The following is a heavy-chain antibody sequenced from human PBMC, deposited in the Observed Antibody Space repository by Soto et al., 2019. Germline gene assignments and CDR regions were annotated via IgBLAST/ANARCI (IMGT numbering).Heavy chain of an antibody. CDR1: GFTFSSYA. V-gene: IGHV3-23*01. Sequence: GGSLRLSCADSGFTFSSYAMSWVRQAPGKGLEWVSGISGSGGSTYYADSVKGRFTTSTDNSKNTMYLQMNSLRAEDTAEHYRANQVLGGPVATSDRFGPWGQGTLVTVSS. D-gene: IGHD2-15*01. CDR3: ANQVLGGPVATSDRFGP. J-gene: IGHJ5*02. CDR2: ISGSGGST.